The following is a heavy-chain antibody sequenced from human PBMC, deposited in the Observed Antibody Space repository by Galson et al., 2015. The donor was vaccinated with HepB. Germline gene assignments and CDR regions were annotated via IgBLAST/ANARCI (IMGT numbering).Heavy chain of an antibody. V-gene: IGHV3-23*01. CDR1: GFTFSSLG. CDR2: TGVNAGSK. D-gene: IGHD3-16*02. J-gene: IGHJ4*02. Sequence: SLRLSCAASGFTFSSLGMTWVRQAPGKGLECVSTTGVNAGSKDYADSVKGRFTISRDNSKNILYLQMNNLRAEDTAVYYCAKGATNIVCWGQGALDTVAS. CDR3: AKGATNIVC.